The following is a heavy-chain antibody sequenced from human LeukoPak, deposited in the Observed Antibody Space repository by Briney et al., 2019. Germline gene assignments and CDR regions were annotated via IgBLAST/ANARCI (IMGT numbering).Heavy chain of an antibody. J-gene: IGHJ4*02. Sequence: GGSLRLSCAASGFTFSSYAMSWVRQAPGKGLEWVSAISGSGGSTYYADSVKGRFNIYRDNSKNTLYLQMNSLRAEDTAVYYCAKGQNYDSSGYYYLYYFDYWGQGTLVTVSS. CDR3: AKGQNYDSSGYYYLYYFDY. D-gene: IGHD3-22*01. V-gene: IGHV3-23*01. CDR2: ISGSGGST. CDR1: GFTFSSYA.